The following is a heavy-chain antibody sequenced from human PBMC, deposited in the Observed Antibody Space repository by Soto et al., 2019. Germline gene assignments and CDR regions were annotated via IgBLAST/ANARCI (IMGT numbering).Heavy chain of an antibody. Sequence: QVQLQESGPGLVKPSETLSLTCTVSGGSISSYYWNWIRQPPGKGLEWIGYIYYSGSTNYNPSLKSRVTISVDTSKNQFSLKLSSVTAADTAVYYCARAWGFYFDFWARGILVTVSS. D-gene: IGHD1-26*01. J-gene: IGHJ4*02. CDR1: GGSISSYY. V-gene: IGHV4-59*01. CDR2: IYYSGST. CDR3: ARAWGFYFDF.